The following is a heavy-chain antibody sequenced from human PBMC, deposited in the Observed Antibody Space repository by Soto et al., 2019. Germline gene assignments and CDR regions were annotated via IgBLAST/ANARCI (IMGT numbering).Heavy chain of an antibody. CDR2: ISAYNGNT. D-gene: IGHD2-2*01. Sequence: AASVKVSCKASGYTFTSYGISWVRQAPGQGLEWMGWISAYNGNTNYAQKLQGRVTMTTDTSTSTAYMELRSLRSDDTAVYYCARDYGIVVVPAADQWGQGTLVTVSS. J-gene: IGHJ4*02. CDR3: ARDYGIVVVPAADQ. V-gene: IGHV1-18*01. CDR1: GYTFTSYG.